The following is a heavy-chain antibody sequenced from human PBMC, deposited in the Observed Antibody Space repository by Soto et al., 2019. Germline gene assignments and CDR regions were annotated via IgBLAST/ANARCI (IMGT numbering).Heavy chain of an antibody. J-gene: IGHJ6*02. D-gene: IGHD6-19*01. Sequence: GGSLRLSCASSGFTFSSYGMHWVRQAPGKGLEWVAVISYDGSNKYYADSVKGRFTISRDNSKNTLYLQMNSLRAEDTAVYYCAKTIAVAGTGPFGYYYYGMDVWGQGTTVTVSS. CDR3: AKTIAVAGTGPFGYYYYGMDV. CDR1: GFTFSSYG. CDR2: ISYDGSNK. V-gene: IGHV3-30*18.